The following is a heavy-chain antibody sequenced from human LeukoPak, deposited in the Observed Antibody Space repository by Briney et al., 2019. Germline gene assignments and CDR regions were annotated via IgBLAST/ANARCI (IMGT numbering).Heavy chain of an antibody. CDR2: INHSGST. D-gene: IGHD2-2*01. Sequence: SETLYLTCAVYGGSFSGYYWSWIRQPPGKGLEWIGEINHSGSTNYNPSLKSRITISVDTSKNQFSLKLSSVTAADTAVYYCARGVVPAAHDYWGQGTLVTVSS. CDR1: GGSFSGYY. V-gene: IGHV4-34*01. CDR3: ARGVVPAAHDY. J-gene: IGHJ4*02.